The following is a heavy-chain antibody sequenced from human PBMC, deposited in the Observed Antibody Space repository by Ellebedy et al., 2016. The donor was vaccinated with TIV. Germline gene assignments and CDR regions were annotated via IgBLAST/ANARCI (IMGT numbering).Heavy chain of an antibody. V-gene: IGHV3-7*01. Sequence: GESLKISCAASGFTFSSYWMSWVRQAPGKGLEWVANIKQDGSEKYYVDSVKGRFTISRDNAKNSLYLQMNSLRAEDTAVYYCARVYRYSSGWGDYWGQGTLVTVSS. D-gene: IGHD6-19*01. CDR3: ARVYRYSSGWGDY. CDR2: IKQDGSEK. CDR1: GFTFSSYW. J-gene: IGHJ4*02.